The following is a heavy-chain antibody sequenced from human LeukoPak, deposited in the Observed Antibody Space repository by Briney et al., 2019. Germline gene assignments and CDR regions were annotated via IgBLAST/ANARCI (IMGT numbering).Heavy chain of an antibody. CDR3: ARSGTYLYSSTHDY. Sequence: SETLSLICTVSGGSISNYYWSWIRQPPGKGLEWIGEINHSGGTTYNPSLKSRVTILLDTSKNQFSLKVNSMTVADTAVYYCARSGTYLYSSTHDYWGQGNLITVSS. D-gene: IGHD2-2*01. CDR2: INHSGGT. J-gene: IGHJ4*02. V-gene: IGHV4-34*01. CDR1: GGSISNYY.